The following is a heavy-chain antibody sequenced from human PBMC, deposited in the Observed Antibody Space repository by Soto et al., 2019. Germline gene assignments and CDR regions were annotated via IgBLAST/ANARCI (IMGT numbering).Heavy chain of an antibody. D-gene: IGHD3-22*01. J-gene: IGHJ4*02. V-gene: IGHV1-18*01. CDR2: IRAEYGNT. Sequence: QIQLVQSGPEVMKPGASVKVSCKASDDIFIDYGISGVRVAPGRGLEWMGWIRAEYGNTNYAQMCARGVSVTTDPTTSTAKMEVRGFTPDDTAVYYCKLDSNSFREQHYSDNWVRGTLITVTS. CDR1: DDIFIDYG. CDR3: KLDSNSFREQHYSDN.